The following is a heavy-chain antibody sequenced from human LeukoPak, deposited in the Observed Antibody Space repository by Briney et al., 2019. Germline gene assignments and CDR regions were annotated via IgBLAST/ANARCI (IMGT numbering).Heavy chain of an antibody. Sequence: PGGSLRLSCAASGFTFSSYWMHWVRHAPGKGLVWVSRIDSDGSSTSYADSVKGRFTISRDNAKNTLYLQMNSLSAGDTAVYYCARGSYCSSTTCGNFDYWGQGTLVTVSS. V-gene: IGHV3-74*01. D-gene: IGHD2-2*01. CDR2: IDSDGSST. J-gene: IGHJ4*02. CDR3: ARGSYCSSTTCGNFDY. CDR1: GFTFSSYW.